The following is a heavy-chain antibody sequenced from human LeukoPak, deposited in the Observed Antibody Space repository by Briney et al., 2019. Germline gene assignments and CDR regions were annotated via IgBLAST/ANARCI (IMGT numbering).Heavy chain of an antibody. CDR1: GGTFSSYA. V-gene: IGHV1-69*05. J-gene: IGHJ5*02. Sequence: SVKVSCKASGGTFSSYAISWVRQAPGQGLEWMGGIIPIFGTANYAQEFQGRVTITTDESTSTAYMELSSLRSEDTAVYYCAREGSSAINTNWFDPWGQGTLVAVSS. CDR3: AREGSSAINTNWFDP. CDR2: IIPIFGTA. D-gene: IGHD5-12*01.